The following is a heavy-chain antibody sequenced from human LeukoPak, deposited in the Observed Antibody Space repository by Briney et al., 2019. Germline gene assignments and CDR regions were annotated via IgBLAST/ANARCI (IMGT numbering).Heavy chain of an antibody. CDR3: ARSNQADDY. CDR2: INPGGSST. D-gene: IGHD1-14*01. Sequence: GGSLRLSCAASGFTFSSYWMRWVRLVPGKGLVWVSRINPGGSSTAYANSVKGPFTISRDNAKNTLYLQMDSLRAEDTAIYYCARSNQADDYWGQGTLVTVSS. CDR1: GFTFSSYW. V-gene: IGHV3-74*01. J-gene: IGHJ4*02.